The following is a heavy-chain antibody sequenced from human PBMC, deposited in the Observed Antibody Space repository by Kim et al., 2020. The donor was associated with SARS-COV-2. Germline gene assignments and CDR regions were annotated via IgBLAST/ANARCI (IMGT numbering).Heavy chain of an antibody. V-gene: IGHV3-23*01. CDR1: GFTFSSYA. Sequence: GGSLRLSCAASGFTFSSYAMSWVRQAPGKGLEWVSAISGSGGSTYYADSVKGRFTISRDNSKNTLYLQMNSLRAEDTAVYYCAKDYNWNLWAYYFDYWGQGTLVTVSS. CDR3: AKDYNWNLWAYYFDY. D-gene: IGHD1-1*01. CDR2: ISGSGGST. J-gene: IGHJ4*02.